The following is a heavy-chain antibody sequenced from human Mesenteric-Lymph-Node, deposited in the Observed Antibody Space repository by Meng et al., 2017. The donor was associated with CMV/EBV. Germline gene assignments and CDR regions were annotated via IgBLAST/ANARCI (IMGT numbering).Heavy chain of an antibody. Sequence: GESLKISCAASGFTFSSYGMHWVRQAPGKGLEWVSIMYSGGTTYYADSVKGRFTISRDNSKNTLFLQMNNLAAEDTAMYYCAGESGVPNGMDVWGQGTTVTVSS. CDR1: GFTFSSYG. D-gene: IGHD2-2*01. CDR3: AGESGVPNGMDV. J-gene: IGHJ6*02. V-gene: IGHV3-53*01. CDR2: MYSGGTT.